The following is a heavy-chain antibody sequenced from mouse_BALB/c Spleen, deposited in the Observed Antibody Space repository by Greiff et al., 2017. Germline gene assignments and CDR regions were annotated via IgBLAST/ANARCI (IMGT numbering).Heavy chain of an antibody. CDR1: GFTFSSYT. J-gene: IGHJ4*01. V-gene: IGHV5-12-2*01. Sequence: EVHLVESGGGLVQPGGSLKLSCAASGFTFSSYTMSWVRQTPEKRLEWVAYISNGGGSTYYPDTVKGRFTISRDNAKNTLYLQMSSLKSEDTAMYYCARNYYGGAMDYWGQGTSVTVSS. D-gene: IGHD1-1*01. CDR2: ISNGGGST. CDR3: ARNYYGGAMDY.